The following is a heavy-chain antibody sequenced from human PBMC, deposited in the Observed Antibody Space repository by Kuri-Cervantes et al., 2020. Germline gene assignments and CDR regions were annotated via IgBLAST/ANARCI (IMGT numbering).Heavy chain of an antibody. CDR3: AKGPGGSSSGWYVGID. Sequence: GGSLRLSCAASGFTFSSYAMSWVRQAPGKGLEWVSAISGGGSTYYADSVKGRFTISRDNSKNTLYLQMNSLRAEDTAVYYCAKGPGGSSSGWYVGIDWGQGTLVTVSS. J-gene: IGHJ4*02. D-gene: IGHD6-19*01. CDR2: ISGGGST. CDR1: GFTFSSYA. V-gene: IGHV3-23*01.